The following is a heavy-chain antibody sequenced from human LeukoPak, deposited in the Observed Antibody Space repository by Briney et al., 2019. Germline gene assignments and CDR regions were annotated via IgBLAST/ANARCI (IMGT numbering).Heavy chain of an antibody. Sequence: ASVKVSCKASGYTFTSYYMHWVRQAPGQGLEWMGIINPSGGSTSYAQKFQGRVTMTRDTSTSTVYMELSSLRSEDTAVYYCARDRRFTRLELLGTTFDYWGQGTLVTVSS. V-gene: IGHV1-46*01. CDR2: INPSGGST. CDR1: GYTFTSYY. J-gene: IGHJ4*02. D-gene: IGHD1-26*01. CDR3: ARDRRFTRLELLGTTFDY.